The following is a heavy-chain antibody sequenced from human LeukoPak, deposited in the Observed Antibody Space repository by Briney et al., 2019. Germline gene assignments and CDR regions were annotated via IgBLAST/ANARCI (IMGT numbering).Heavy chain of an antibody. Sequence: GRSLRLSCAASGFTFSSYGMHWVHQAPGKGLEWVAVISYDGSNKYYADSVKGRFTISRDNSKNTLYLQMNSLRAEDTAVYYCAKDRYYYDSSGYLDYWGQGTLVTVSS. V-gene: IGHV3-30*18. CDR1: GFTFSSYG. CDR2: ISYDGSNK. J-gene: IGHJ4*02. CDR3: AKDRYYYDSSGYLDY. D-gene: IGHD3-22*01.